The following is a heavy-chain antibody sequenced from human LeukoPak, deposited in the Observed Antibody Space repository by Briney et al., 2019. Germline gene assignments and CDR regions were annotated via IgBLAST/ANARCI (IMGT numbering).Heavy chain of an antibody. D-gene: IGHD6-19*01. J-gene: IGHJ4*02. V-gene: IGHV4-39*07. CDR2: IYYSGST. CDR3: ARDSRIAVAGTIDY. Sequence: SETLSLTCTVSGGSISSSSYYWGWIRQPPGKGLEWIGSIYYSGSTYYNPSLKSRVTISVDTSKNQFSLKLSSVTAADTAVYYCARDSRIAVAGTIDYWGQGTLVTVSS. CDR1: GGSISSSSYY.